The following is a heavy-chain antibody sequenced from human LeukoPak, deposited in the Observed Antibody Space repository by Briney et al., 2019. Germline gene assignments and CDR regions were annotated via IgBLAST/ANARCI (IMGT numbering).Heavy chain of an antibody. CDR1: GFTFSNYA. V-gene: IGHV3-30*04. CDR2: IPYDGTNT. D-gene: IGHD3-22*01. CDR3: ARKYHYDSAGYGLDY. J-gene: IGHJ4*02. Sequence: GGSLRLSCAASGFTFSNYAIHWVRQAPGKGLQWVGFIPYDGTNTYYADSVRGRFTISRDNSNSAVYLQMNSLRAEDTAVYYCARKYHYDSAGYGLDYWGQGTLVTVSS.